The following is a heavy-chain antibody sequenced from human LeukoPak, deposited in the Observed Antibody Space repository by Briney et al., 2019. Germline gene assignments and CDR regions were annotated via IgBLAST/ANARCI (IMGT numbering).Heavy chain of an antibody. V-gene: IGHV1-2*02. J-gene: IGHJ4*02. Sequence: GASVKVSFKSSGFTFTDHYIHWVRQGPGQGLEWMGYIGPHSTFTSSPQEFQGRVTMTRDASMSTAYMELTRLTSDDTAVYYCVREGEGPLSKDFDYWGQGTLVTVSS. CDR2: IGPHSTFT. D-gene: IGHD2/OR15-2a*01. CDR3: VREGEGPLSKDFDY. CDR1: GFTFTDHY.